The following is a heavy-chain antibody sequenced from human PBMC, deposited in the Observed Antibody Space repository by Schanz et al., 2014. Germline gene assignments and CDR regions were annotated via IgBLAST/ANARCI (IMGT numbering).Heavy chain of an antibody. CDR2: IYNSGKT. D-gene: IGHD5-12*01. CDR3: ARAEINSGYARYYYGMDV. Sequence: QVQLQESGPALVKPSETLSLTCTVSGGSISSEYWSWIRQPAGKGLEWIGRIYNSGKTNYNPSLESRVSMSVDTSKKQLSLKLRSVSAADTAVYYCARAEINSGYARYYYGMDVWGQGTTVTVSS. V-gene: IGHV4-4*07. CDR1: GGSISSEY. J-gene: IGHJ6*02.